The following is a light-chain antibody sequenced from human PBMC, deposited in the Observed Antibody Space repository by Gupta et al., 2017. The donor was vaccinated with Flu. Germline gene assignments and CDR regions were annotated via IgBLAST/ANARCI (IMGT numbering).Light chain of an antibody. CDR1: QGISSY. Sequence: AIRMTQSPSSFSASTGERVTITCRASQGISSYLAWYQQKPGKAPKLMIYAASTLQRGVPSRFSGSGAGTDFTLTISCLQSEDFATYYCQQYYSYPWTFGQGTKVEIK. J-gene: IGKJ1*01. CDR2: AAS. V-gene: IGKV1-8*01. CDR3: QQYYSYPWT.